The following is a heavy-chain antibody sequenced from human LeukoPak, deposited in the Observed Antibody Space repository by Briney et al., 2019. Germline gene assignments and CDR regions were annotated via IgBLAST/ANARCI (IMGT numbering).Heavy chain of an antibody. D-gene: IGHD6-19*01. CDR2: IFRGNK. CDR3: ATSDSYHWLLEY. V-gene: IGHV3-53*01. J-gene: IGHJ4*02. Sequence: GGSLRLSCEVSGINPNDYYISWVRQAPGKGLEWVSLIFRGNKHYRDSMGGRFTISRDDSSSTVSMVHLQMNNLRAEDTAVYFCATSDSYHWLLEYWGQGTLVTVSS. CDR1: GINPNDYY.